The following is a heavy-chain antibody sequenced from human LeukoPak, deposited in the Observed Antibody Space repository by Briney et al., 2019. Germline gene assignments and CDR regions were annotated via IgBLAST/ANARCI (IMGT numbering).Heavy chain of an antibody. J-gene: IGHJ4*02. CDR3: AKAQISGSSWYDY. CDR2: IRYDGSIT. CDR1: GFTFNNYG. Sequence: PGGSLRLSCAASGFTFNNYGMHWVRQAPGKGLEWVAFIRYDGSITYYADSVKGRFTISRDNSKNTLYLQINSLRPEDTAVYYCAKAQISGSSWYDYWSQGTLVTVSS. V-gene: IGHV3-30*02. D-gene: IGHD6-13*01.